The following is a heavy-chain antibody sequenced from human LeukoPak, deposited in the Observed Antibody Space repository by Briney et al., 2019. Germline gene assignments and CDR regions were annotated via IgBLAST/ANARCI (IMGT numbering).Heavy chain of an antibody. D-gene: IGHD3-10*01. CDR3: ARASLYFGEFSDAFDI. Sequence: SETLSLTCTVSGGSNSSSSYYWGWIRQPPGKGLEWIGSIYYSGSTYYNPSLKSRVTISVDTSKNQFSLKLSSVTAADTAVYFCARASLYFGEFSDAFDIWGQGTMVTVSS. CDR2: IYYSGST. V-gene: IGHV4-39*07. CDR1: GGSNSSSSYY. J-gene: IGHJ3*02.